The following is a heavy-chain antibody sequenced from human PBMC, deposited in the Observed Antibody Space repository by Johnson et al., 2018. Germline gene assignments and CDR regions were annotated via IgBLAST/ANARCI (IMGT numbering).Heavy chain of an antibody. J-gene: IGHJ4*02. Sequence: VQLVESGGGLVQPGGSLRLSCSASRFTFSSYAMNWVRQAPGKGLEWVSATSGSGGGTSYADSVKGRFTISRDNSKNTLYLQMNRLRAEDTAVYYCAKGLDYDFWSAADYWGQGTLVTVSS. CDR2: TSGSGGGT. CDR1: RFTFSSYA. D-gene: IGHD3-3*01. V-gene: IGHV3-23*04. CDR3: AKGLDYDFWSAADY.